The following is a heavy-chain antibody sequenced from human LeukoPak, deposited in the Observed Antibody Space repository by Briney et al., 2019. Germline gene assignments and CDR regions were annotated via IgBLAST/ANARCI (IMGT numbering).Heavy chain of an antibody. J-gene: IGHJ4*02. D-gene: IGHD2-21*01. CDR1: GFTFSSYG. CDR2: IWYDGSNK. CDR3: ARWTGVIDS. Sequence: GGSLRLSCAASGFTFSSYGMHWVRQAPGKGLEWVAVIWYDGSNKYYADSMKGRFTISRDNAKNSLILQMDSLRAEDTAVYYCARWTGVIDSWGQGTLVTVSS. V-gene: IGHV3-33*01.